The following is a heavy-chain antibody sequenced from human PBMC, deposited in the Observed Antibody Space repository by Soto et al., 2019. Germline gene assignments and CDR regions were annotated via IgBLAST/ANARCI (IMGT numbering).Heavy chain of an antibody. CDR2: IFSSGTT. D-gene: IGHD2-21*02. CDR1: GDSIGSGNKY. J-gene: IGHJ4*02. CDR3: ARVFPSYCGGDCSYFDS. V-gene: IGHV4-30-4*02. Sequence: SETLSLTCTVSGDSIGSGNKYWSWIRQAPGKGLEWIGYIFSSGTTYYNPSLKSRLTMSVDMSKNQFYLRLTSVTAADTAVYYCARVFPSYCGGDCSYFDSWGQGTLVTVSS.